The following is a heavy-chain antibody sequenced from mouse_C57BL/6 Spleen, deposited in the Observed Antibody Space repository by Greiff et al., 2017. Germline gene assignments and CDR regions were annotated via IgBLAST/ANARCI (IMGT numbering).Heavy chain of an antibody. Sequence: QVQLKQPGAELVKPGASVKLSCKASGYTFTSYWMQWVKQRPGQGLEWIGEIDPSDSYTNYNQKFKGKATLTVDTSSSTAYMQLSSLTSEDSAVYYCASNYGDYWGQGTTLTVSS. CDR2: IDPSDSYT. CDR1: GYTFTSYW. D-gene: IGHD1-1*01. V-gene: IGHV1-50*01. J-gene: IGHJ2*01. CDR3: ASNYGDY.